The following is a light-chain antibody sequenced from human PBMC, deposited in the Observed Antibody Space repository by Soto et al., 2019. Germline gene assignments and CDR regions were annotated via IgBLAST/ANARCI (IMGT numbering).Light chain of an antibody. CDR1: SSDVGGYNY. J-gene: IGLJ2*01. CDR3: SSYTSSSTPMVV. Sequence: QPVLTQPASVSGSPGQSITISCTGTSSDVGGYNYVSWYQQYPGKAPKLMIYEVSNRPSGVSNRFSGSKSGNTASLTISGLQAEDEADYYCSSYTSSSTPMVVFGGGTKLTVL. CDR2: EVS. V-gene: IGLV2-14*01.